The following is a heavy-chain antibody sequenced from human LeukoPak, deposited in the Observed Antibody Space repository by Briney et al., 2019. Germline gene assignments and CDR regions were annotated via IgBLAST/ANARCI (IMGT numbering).Heavy chain of an antibody. V-gene: IGHV1-46*01. D-gene: IGHD3-9*01. CDR2: INPSGGST. CDR1: GYTLTELS. J-gene: IGHJ4*02. CDR3: ARVRYDILTGFDY. Sequence: ASVKVSCKVSGYTLTELSMHWVRQAPGQGLEWMGIINPSGGSTSYAQKFQGRVTMTRDMSTSTVYMELSSLRSEDTAVYYCARVRYDILTGFDYWGQGTLVTVSS.